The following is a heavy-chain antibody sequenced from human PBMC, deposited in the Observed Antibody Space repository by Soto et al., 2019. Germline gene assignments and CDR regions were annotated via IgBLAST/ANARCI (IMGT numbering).Heavy chain of an antibody. CDR2: ISSSSSYI. CDR1: GFTFSSYS. Sequence: GGSLRLSCAASGFTFSSYSMNWVRQAPGKGLEWVSSISSSSSYIYYADSVKGRFTISRDNAKNSLYLQMNSLRAEDTAVYYCARAGIAEGVYFQHWGQGTLVTVSS. CDR3: ARAGIAEGVYFQH. J-gene: IGHJ1*01. V-gene: IGHV3-21*01. D-gene: IGHD6-13*01.